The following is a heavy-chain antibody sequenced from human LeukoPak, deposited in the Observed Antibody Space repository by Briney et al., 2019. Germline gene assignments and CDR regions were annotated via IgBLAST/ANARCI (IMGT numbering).Heavy chain of an antibody. J-gene: IGHJ5*02. V-gene: IGHV3-74*01. CDR3: VRGGASTWS. CDR2: INDGGSST. D-gene: IGHD2-15*01. CDR1: GLTFKIYW. Sequence: GGSLRLSCAASGLTFKIYWMHWVRHATGRGRVWVSRINDGGSSTSYADSVKGRFTISRDDAKNTLYLQMNRLRAEDTAVYYCVRGGASTWSWGQGTLVTVSS.